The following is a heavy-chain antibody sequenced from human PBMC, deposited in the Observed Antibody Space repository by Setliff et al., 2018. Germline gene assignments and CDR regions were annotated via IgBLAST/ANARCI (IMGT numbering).Heavy chain of an antibody. D-gene: IGHD2-15*01. J-gene: IGHJ4*02. CDR3: ARFACNGGSCYLSASDH. CDR2: TYSDGRT. Sequence: GGSLRLSCTTSGFTFSSYEVNWVRQAPGKGLEWVSVTYSDGRTNYADSVKGRFTISRDNANNSLYLQMNSLRAEDTAMYYCARFACNGGSCYLSASDHWGQGALVTVSS. CDR1: GFTFSSYE. V-gene: IGHV3-66*01.